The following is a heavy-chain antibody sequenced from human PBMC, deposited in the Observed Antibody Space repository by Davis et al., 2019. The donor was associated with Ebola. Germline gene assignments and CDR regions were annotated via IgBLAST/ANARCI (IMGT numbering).Heavy chain of an antibody. CDR2: ISTGGGPT. V-gene: IGHV3-23*01. Sequence: PGGSLRLSCAASGFTLMNHGVSWVRQAPGKGLEWVSHISTGGGPTYGDSVRGRFTISRDISNSTLYLQMDSLRAEDTAVYYCARDLLVGAPDYFDYWGQGTLVTLSS. J-gene: IGHJ4*02. CDR3: ARDLLVGAPDYFDY. D-gene: IGHD2-8*02. CDR1: GFTLMNHG.